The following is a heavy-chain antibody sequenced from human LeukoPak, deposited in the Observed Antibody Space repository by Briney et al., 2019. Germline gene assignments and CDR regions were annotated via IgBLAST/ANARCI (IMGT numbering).Heavy chain of an antibody. D-gene: IGHD3-3*01. Sequence: GASLKISCKDSGYSFTSCWIGWVRQMPGKGLESMGIIYPGDSDTRYSPSFQGQVTISADKSINTAYLQWSSLKASDTAMYYCVRQAGVLDNWFDPWGQGTLVTVSS. CDR3: VRQAGVLDNWFDP. J-gene: IGHJ5*02. CDR1: GYSFTSCW. CDR2: IYPGDSDT. V-gene: IGHV5-51*01.